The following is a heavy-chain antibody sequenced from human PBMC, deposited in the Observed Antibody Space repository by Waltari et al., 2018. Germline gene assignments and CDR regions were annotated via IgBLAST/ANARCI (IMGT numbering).Heavy chain of an antibody. Sequence: EVQLVQSGAGVKKPGATVKLSCQAPGYISRNYRMPGLRQAPGKGLEWMGRVDPADGKTIYADKFQGRFIITTNRPTRTVFMEVTSLTSDDAAVYYCATSGMDLSGVTINWFDPWGQGTLLTVSS. V-gene: IGHV1-69-2*01. CDR2: VDPADGKT. J-gene: IGHJ5*02. CDR3: ATSGMDLSGVTINWFDP. D-gene: IGHD3-9*01. CDR1: GYISRNYR.